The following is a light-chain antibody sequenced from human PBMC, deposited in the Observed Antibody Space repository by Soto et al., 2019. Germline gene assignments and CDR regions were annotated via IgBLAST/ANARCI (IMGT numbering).Light chain of an antibody. CDR1: SSDVGGYNF. CDR3: TSYASSRTLV. Sequence: QSALTQPASVSGSPGQSITISCTGTSSDVGGYNFVSWYQHHPGKAPELMIYEVSKRPSGVSDRFSGSKSGNTASLTISGLQADDEGDYYCTSYASSRTLVFGSGTKGTVL. CDR2: EVS. J-gene: IGLJ1*01. V-gene: IGLV2-14*01.